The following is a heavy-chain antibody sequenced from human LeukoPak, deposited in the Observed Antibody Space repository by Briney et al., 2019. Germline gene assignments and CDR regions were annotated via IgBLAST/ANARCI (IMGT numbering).Heavy chain of an antibody. V-gene: IGHV4-30-4*08. D-gene: IGHD1-26*01. Sequence: SETLSLTCTVSGGSISSVDYYWSWIRQPPGKGLEWIGYIYHSGSTYYNPSLKSRVTISVDTSKNQFSLKLSSVTAADTAVYYCASSVGATAVGYFDYWGQGTLVTVSS. J-gene: IGHJ4*02. CDR2: IYHSGST. CDR3: ASSVGATAVGYFDY. CDR1: GGSISSVDYY.